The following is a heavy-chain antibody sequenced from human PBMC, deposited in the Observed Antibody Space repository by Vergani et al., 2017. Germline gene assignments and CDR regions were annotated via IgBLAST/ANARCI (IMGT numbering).Heavy chain of an antibody. CDR3: ARDPAPATYYYYYYMDV. CDR1: GFSFSSYW. J-gene: IGHJ6*03. D-gene: IGHD2-15*01. CDR2: LNIDGSRT. Sequence: EVHLVESGGGLVQPGGSLRLSCAASGFSFSSYWMHWVRQPPGKGLVWVSRLNIDGSRTKYADSVRGRFSISRDNSKNTLYLQMNSLRAEDTAVYYCARDPAPATYYYYYYMDVWGKGTTVTVSS. V-gene: IGHV3-74*01.